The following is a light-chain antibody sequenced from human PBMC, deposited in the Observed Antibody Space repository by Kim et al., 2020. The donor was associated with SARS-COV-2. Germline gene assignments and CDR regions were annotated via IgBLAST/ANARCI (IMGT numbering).Light chain of an antibody. Sequence: LAPGERATLPCRASQSVSSSYLAWYQQKPGQAPRLLISGASSRATGIPDRFSGSGSGTDFTLTISRLEPEDFAVYYCQQYGSSPYTFGQGTKLEI. CDR3: QQYGSSPYT. J-gene: IGKJ2*01. V-gene: IGKV3-20*01. CDR2: GAS. CDR1: QSVSSSY.